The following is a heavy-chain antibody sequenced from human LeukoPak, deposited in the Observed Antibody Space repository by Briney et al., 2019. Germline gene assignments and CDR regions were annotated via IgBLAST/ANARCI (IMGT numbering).Heavy chain of an antibody. D-gene: IGHD5-18*01. Sequence: PGGSLRLSCAASGFTFSDYYTSWIRQAPGKGLEWVSYISSGGSTIYHADSVKGRFTISRDNAKNSLYLQMSSLRAEDTAVYYCARDQAKQDTYGYNPYYNYMDVWGQGTTVTVSS. CDR2: ISSGGSTI. V-gene: IGHV3-11*01. CDR3: ARDQAKQDTYGYNPYYNYMDV. J-gene: IGHJ6*03. CDR1: GFTFSDYY.